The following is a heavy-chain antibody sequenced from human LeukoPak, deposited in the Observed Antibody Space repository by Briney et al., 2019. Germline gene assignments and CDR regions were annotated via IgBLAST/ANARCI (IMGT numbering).Heavy chain of an antibody. CDR3: ARGSYGSGRSYFDY. V-gene: IGHV1-2*02. CDR1: GYTFTGYY. J-gene: IGHJ4*02. CDR2: INPNSGGT. D-gene: IGHD3-10*01. Sequence: ASVKVSCKASGYTFTGYYMHWVRQVPGQGLEWMGWINPNSGGTNYAQKFQGRVTMTRDTSTSTVYMELSSLRSEDTAVYYCARGSYGSGRSYFDYWGQGTLVTVSS.